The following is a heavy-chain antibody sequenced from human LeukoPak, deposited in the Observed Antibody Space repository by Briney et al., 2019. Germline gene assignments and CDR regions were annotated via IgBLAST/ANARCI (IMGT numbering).Heavy chain of an antibody. V-gene: IGHV1-69*13. Sequence: ASVKVSCKASGDTFSSYAISWVRQAPGQGLEWMGGIIPIFGTANYAQKFQGRVTITADESTSTAYMELSSLRAEDTAVYYCAKSSLACGSSWYCLSSSLQVDYWGQGTLVTVSS. CDR1: GDTFSSYA. CDR2: IIPIFGTA. D-gene: IGHD6-13*01. CDR3: AKSSLACGSSWYCLSSSLQVDY. J-gene: IGHJ4*02.